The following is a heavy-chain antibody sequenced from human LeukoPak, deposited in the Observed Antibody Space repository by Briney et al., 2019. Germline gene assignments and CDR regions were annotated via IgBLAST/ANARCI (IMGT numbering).Heavy chain of an antibody. CDR1: GGSISSGDYY. CDR2: IYYSGST. J-gene: IGHJ3*02. D-gene: IGHD4-23*01. Sequence: PPETLSLTCTVSGGSISSGDYYWSWIRQPPGKGLEWIGYIYYSGSTYYNPSLKSRVTISVDTSKNQFSLKLSSVTAADTAVYYCARDYGGNRDDAFDIWGQGTMVTVSS. CDR3: ARDYGGNRDDAFDI. V-gene: IGHV4-30-4*01.